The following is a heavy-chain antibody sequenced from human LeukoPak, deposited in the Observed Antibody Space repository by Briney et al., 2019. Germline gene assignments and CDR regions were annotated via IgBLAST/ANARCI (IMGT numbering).Heavy chain of an antibody. J-gene: IGHJ4*02. CDR2: INPNSGT. CDR3: AREEQHQRGRHFEY. D-gene: IGHD6-13*01. V-gene: IGHV1-2*02. CDR1: GYTFSGYY. Sequence: ASVKVSCKASGYTFSGYYIHWLRQGPGQGLEWMGWINPNSGTNYAQNFQGRVTMTRDTSISTAYMELSRLRSDDTAVYYCAREEQHQRGRHFEYWGQGTLVTVSS.